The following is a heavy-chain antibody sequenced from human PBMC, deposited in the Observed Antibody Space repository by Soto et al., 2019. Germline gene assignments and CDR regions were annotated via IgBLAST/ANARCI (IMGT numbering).Heavy chain of an antibody. CDR3: ARSQRNYLDY. CDR2: IPYDGSTK. J-gene: IGHJ4*02. Sequence: QVQLVESGGGVVQPGRSLRLSCAASGFCFSSYAIHWVRQAPGKGLEWVAVIPYDGSTKYYADSVKGRFTISRDDSKNTLYLQMNSLRAEDTAVYYCARSQRNYLDYWGQGTLATVSS. CDR1: GFCFSSYA. V-gene: IGHV3-30-3*01.